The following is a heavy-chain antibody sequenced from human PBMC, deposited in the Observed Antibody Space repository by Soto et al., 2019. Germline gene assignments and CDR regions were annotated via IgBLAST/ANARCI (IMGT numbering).Heavy chain of an antibody. V-gene: IGHV3-20*04. Sequence: EVQLVESGGGVVRPGGSLRLSCAASGFTFDDYGMSWVRQAPGKGLEWVCGINWNGGSTGYADSVKGRFIISRENVKNSIYLQMNSLSAEDTALYYCARGYEIVVVITTAHYYGMDVWGQGTTVTVSS. CDR1: GFTFDDYG. CDR3: ARGYEIVVVITTAHYYGMDV. J-gene: IGHJ6*02. CDR2: INWNGGST. D-gene: IGHD3-22*01.